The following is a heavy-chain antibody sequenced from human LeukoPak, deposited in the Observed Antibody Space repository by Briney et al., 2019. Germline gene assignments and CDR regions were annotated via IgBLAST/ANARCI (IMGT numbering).Heavy chain of an antibody. D-gene: IGHD3-3*01. CDR3: ARDLASTYYDFWSGYYNWFNP. V-gene: IGHV1-18*01. J-gene: IGHJ5*02. Sequence: ASVKVSCKASGYTFTSYGISWVRQAPGQGLEWMGWISAYNGNTNYAQKLQGRVTMTTDTSTSTAYMEPRSLRSDDTAVYYCARDLASTYYDFWSGYYNWFNPWGQGTLVTVSS. CDR1: GYTFTSYG. CDR2: ISAYNGNT.